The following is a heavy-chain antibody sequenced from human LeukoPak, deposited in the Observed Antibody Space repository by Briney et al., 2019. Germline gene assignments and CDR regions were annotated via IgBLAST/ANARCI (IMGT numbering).Heavy chain of an antibody. CDR3: AKDLPGYSRLAGGFDY. J-gene: IGHJ4*02. Sequence: GGSLRLSCAASGVTFSTYAMSWVRQAPGKGLEWVSVISGSGGRTYYADSVKGRFTISRDNSKNTLYLQMNSLRGEDTAVYYCAKDLPGYSRLAGGFDYWGQGILVTVSS. CDR2: ISGSGGRT. D-gene: IGHD6-13*01. V-gene: IGHV3-23*01. CDR1: GVTFSTYA.